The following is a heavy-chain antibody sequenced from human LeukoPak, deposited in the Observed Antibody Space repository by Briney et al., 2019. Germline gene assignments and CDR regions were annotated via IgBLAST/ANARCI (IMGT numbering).Heavy chain of an antibody. V-gene: IGHV4-59*01. CDR2: IYYSGST. D-gene: IGHD5-12*01. J-gene: IGHJ4*02. Sequence: KPSETLSLTCTVSGGSIGSYYWSWIRQPPGKGLEWIGYIYYSGSTNYNPSLKSRVTISVDTSKNQFSLKLSSVTAADTAVYYCARLYSGYDPDYWGQGTLVTVSS. CDR1: GGSIGSYY. CDR3: ARLYSGYDPDY.